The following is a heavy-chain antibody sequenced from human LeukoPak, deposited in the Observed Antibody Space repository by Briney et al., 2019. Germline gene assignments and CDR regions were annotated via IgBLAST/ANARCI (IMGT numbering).Heavy chain of an antibody. CDR1: GGSISSYY. Sequence: SGTLSLTCTVSGGSISSYYWSWIRQSPGKGLEWIGYIYYSGSTNYNPSLKSRVTISVDTSKNQFSLKLSSVTAADTAVYYCARVLNDCSGSSCYVGLSDYYYYGMDVWGKGTTVTVSS. CDR3: ARVLNDCSGSSCYVGLSDYYYYGMDV. CDR2: IYYSGST. J-gene: IGHJ6*04. D-gene: IGHD2-15*01. V-gene: IGHV4-59*01.